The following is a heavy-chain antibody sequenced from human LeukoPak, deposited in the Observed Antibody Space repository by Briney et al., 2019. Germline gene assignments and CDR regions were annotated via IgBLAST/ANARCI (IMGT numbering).Heavy chain of an antibody. CDR3: ARLSRRGYSYGYIPDY. D-gene: IGHD5-18*01. J-gene: IGHJ4*02. V-gene: IGHV4-4*07. CDR2: IYTSGST. CDR1: GGSISSYY. Sequence: PSETLSLTCTVSGGSISSYYWSWIRQPAGKGLEWIGRIYTSGSTNYNPSLKSRVTMSVDTSKNQFSLKLSSVTAADTAVYYCARLSRRGYSYGYIPDYWGQGTLVTVSS.